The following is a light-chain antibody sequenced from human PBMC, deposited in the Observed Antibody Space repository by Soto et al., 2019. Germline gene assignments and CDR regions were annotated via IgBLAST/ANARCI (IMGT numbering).Light chain of an antibody. CDR2: EVI. V-gene: IGLV2-8*01. CDR1: SSDVGNYNY. CDR3: SSYTGSNNLV. J-gene: IGLJ3*02. Sequence: QSALTQPPSASGSPGQSVTISCTGTSSDVGNYNYVSWYQQHPGKAPKLIIYEVIKRPSGVPDRFSGSKSGNTASLTVSGLQAEDEADYYCSSYTGSNNLVFGGGTKLTVL.